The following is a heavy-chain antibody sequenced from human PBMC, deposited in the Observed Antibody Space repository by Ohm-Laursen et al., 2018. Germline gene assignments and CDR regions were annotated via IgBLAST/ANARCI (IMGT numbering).Heavy chain of an antibody. CDR2: ISWNSGSI. CDR3: AKDIRGYYGSGTHFDY. D-gene: IGHD3-10*01. V-gene: IGHV3-9*01. J-gene: IGHJ4*02. Sequence: SLRPSCTASGFTFDDYAMHWVRQAPGKGLEWVSGISWNSGSIGYADSVKGRFTISRDNAKNSLYLQMNSLRAEDTALFYCAKDIRGYYGSGTHFDYWGQGTLVTVSS. CDR1: GFTFDDYA.